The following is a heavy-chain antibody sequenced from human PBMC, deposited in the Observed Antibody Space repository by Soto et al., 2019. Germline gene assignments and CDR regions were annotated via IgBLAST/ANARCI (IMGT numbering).Heavy chain of an antibody. CDR1: GFTFSNDW. CDR2: IKSKTDGGTT. D-gene: IGHD3-3*01. V-gene: IGHV3-15*07. CDR3: TPVYDDFWSGFPDHY. Sequence: EVQLVESGGGLVKPGGSLRLSCAASGFTFSNDWMNCVRQAPGKGLEWVGRIKSKTDGGTTDYAAPVKGRFTISRPDSKNTLYLQMTSLKTEDTAVYYCTPVYDDFWSGFPDHYWGQGTLVTVSS. J-gene: IGHJ4*02.